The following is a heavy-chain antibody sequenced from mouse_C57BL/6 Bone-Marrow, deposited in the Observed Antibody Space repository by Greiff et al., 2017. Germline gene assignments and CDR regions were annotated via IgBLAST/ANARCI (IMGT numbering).Heavy chain of an antibody. J-gene: IGHJ1*03. CDR3: ARRHYYCSSYGYWYFDV. Sequence: VKLMESGAELVKPGASVKISCKASGYAFSSYWMNWVKQRPGKGLEWIGQISPGDGDTNYNGKFKGKATLTADKSSSTAYMQLSSLTSEDSAVYFCARRHYYCSSYGYWYFDVWGTGTTVTVSS. CDR2: ISPGDGDT. D-gene: IGHD1-1*01. CDR1: GYAFSSYW. V-gene: IGHV1-80*01.